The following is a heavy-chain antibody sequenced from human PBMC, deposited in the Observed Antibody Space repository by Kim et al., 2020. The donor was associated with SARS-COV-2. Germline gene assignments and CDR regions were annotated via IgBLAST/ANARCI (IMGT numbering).Heavy chain of an antibody. CDR1: GGSFSGYY. Sequence: SETLSLTCAVYGGSFSGYYWSWIRQLPGKGLEWIGEINHSGSTNYNPSLKSRVTISVDTSKNQFSLKLSSVTAADTAVYYCARCSGSYYDLDYWGQGTLVTVSS. J-gene: IGHJ4*02. CDR2: INHSGST. D-gene: IGHD1-26*01. V-gene: IGHV4-34*01. CDR3: ARCSGSYYDLDY.